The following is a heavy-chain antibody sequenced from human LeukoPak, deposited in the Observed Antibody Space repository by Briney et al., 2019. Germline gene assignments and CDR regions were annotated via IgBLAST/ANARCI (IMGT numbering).Heavy chain of an antibody. CDR1: GYSISSGYY. CDR2: IYHSGST. D-gene: IGHD6-6*01. CDR3: ARTSWQLGALDY. Sequence: PSETLSLTCTVSGYSISSGYYWGWIRQPPGKGLEWIGSIYHSGSTYYNPSLKSRVTISVDTSKNQFSLKLSSVTAADTAVYYYARTSWQLGALDYWGQGTLVTVSS. V-gene: IGHV4-38-2*02. J-gene: IGHJ4*02.